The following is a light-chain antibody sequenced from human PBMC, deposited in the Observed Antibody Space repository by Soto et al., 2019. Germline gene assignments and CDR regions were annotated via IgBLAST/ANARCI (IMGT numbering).Light chain of an antibody. CDR3: QQRSNWYT. CDR2: DAS. Sequence: EIVLTQSPATLSVSPGERATLSCRASHSAASAVAWYQQKPGQAPRLLIYDASTRATGIPARFSGSGSATEFTLTISSLQSEDFAVYYCQQRSNWYTFGQGTKLEIK. V-gene: IGKV3-15*01. CDR1: HSAASA. J-gene: IGKJ2*01.